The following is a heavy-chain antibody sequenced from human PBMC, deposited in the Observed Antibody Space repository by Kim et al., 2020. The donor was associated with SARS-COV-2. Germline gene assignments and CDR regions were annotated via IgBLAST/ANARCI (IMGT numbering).Heavy chain of an antibody. J-gene: IGHJ6*01. CDR3: ARGGMVRGVMVDYYYGMDV. D-gene: IGHD3-10*01. V-gene: IGHV1-18*04. CDR2: ISAYNGNT. CDR1: GYTFTSYG. Sequence: ASVKVSCKASGYTFTSYGISWVRQAPGQGLEWMGWISAYNGNTNYAQKLQGRVTMTTDTSTSTAYMELRSLRSDDTAVYYCARGGMVRGVMVDYYYGMDVWGQGTTVTVSS.